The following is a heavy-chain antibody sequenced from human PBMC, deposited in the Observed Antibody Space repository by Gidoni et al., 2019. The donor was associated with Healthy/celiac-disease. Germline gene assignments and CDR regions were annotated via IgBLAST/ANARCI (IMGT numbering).Heavy chain of an antibody. CDR1: GYTFTSYA. D-gene: IGHD5-18*01. J-gene: IGHJ5*02. CDR3: ARDGQLWLGGNWFDP. CDR2: INAGNGNT. Sequence: QVQLVQSGAEVKKPGASVTVSCKASGYTFTSYAMHWVRQAPGQRFEWMGWINAGNGNTKYSQKFQGRVTITRDTSASTAYMELSSLRSEDTAVYYCARDGQLWLGGNWFDPWGQGTLVTVSS. V-gene: IGHV1-3*01.